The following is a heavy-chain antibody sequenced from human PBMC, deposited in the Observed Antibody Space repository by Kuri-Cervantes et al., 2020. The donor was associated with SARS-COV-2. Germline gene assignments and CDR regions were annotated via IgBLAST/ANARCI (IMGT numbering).Heavy chain of an antibody. CDR1: GGSFSGYY. Sequence: SETLSLTCAVYGGSFSGYYWSWIRQPPGKGLEWIGEINHSGSTNYNPSLRSRVTISVDTSKNQFSLKLSSVTAADTAVYFCARGRGERVFDYWGQGTLVTSSS. CDR2: INHSGST. CDR3: ARGRGERVFDY. V-gene: IGHV4-34*01. D-gene: IGHD1-26*01. J-gene: IGHJ4*02.